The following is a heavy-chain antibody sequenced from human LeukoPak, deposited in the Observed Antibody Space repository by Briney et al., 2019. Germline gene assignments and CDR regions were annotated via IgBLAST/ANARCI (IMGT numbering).Heavy chain of an antibody. D-gene: IGHD5-18*01. V-gene: IGHV3-23*01. J-gene: IGHJ4*02. Sequence: GGSLRLSCAASGSTFSRYPMSWVRQAPGKGLEWLSAISESDGSTYYADSVKGRFTISRDNSKNTLYLQMNSLGADDTAVYFCAKDISQGYTFGSIEEDYWGQGTLVTVSS. CDR2: ISESDGST. CDR1: GSTFSRYP. CDR3: AKDISQGYTFGSIEEDY.